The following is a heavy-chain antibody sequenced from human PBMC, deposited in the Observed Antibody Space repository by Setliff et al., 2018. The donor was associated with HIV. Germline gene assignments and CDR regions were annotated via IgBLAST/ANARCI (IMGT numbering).Heavy chain of an antibody. CDR1: GGTFSSYV. CDR3: ALPYCSGGNFWSSASLPPAGWFDP. CDR2: IIPMYGVT. J-gene: IGHJ5*02. Sequence: GASVKVSCKASGGTFSSYVISWVRQAPGQGPEWMGGIIPMYGVTNYARKFQGRVTITTDESTSTAYMELSSLRSEDTAVYYCALPYCSGGNFWSSASLPPAGWFDPWGQGTLVTVSS. D-gene: IGHD2-15*01. V-gene: IGHV1-69*05.